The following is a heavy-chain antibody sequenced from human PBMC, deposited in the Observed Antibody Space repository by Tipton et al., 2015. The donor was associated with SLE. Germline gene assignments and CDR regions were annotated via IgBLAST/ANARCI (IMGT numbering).Heavy chain of an antibody. V-gene: IGHV4-59*01. CDR2: IYSTGTT. J-gene: IGHJ4*02. D-gene: IGHD1-26*01. CDR1: GGSISHSH. CDR3: ARREGGSYFDY. Sequence: TLSLTCSVSGGSISHSHWSRIRQPPGKGLEWIGYIYSTGTTKYNPSLNGRLTILVDTSKNHLSLKMTSVTAADTAMYYCARREGGSYFDYWGQGTLVTVSS.